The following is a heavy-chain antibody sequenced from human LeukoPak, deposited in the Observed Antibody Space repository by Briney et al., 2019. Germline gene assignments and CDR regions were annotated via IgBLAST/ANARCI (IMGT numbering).Heavy chain of an antibody. J-gene: IGHJ4*02. V-gene: IGHV4-39*02. D-gene: IGHD6-13*01. CDR2: ISYSGST. Sequence: SETLSLTCTVSGGSITSSNSFWGWIRQPPGQGLEWIGTISYSGSTYYNPSLKSRVTISVDTSTGHFSLKLSSVTAADTAVYYCARDAGAAAAFYYFDFWGQGTLVTVSS. CDR3: ARDAGAAAAFYYFDF. CDR1: GGSITSSNSF.